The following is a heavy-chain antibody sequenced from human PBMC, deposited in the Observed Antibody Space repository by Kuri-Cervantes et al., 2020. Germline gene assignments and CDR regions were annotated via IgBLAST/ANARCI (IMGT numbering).Heavy chain of an antibody. CDR2: ISSSSSYI. J-gene: IGHJ4*02. CDR3: ARARSRDFFGAFLDY. D-gene: IGHD3-3*01. V-gene: IGHV3-21*01. Sequence: GESLKISCAASGFTFSSYSMNWVRQAPGKGLEWVSSISSSSSYIYYADSVKGRFTMSRDNSKNTLYLQMSSLRAEDTAVYYCARARSRDFFGAFLDYWGQGTLVTVSS. CDR1: GFTFSSYS.